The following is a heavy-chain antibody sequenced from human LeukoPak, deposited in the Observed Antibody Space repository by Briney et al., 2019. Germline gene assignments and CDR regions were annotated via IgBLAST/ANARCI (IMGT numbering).Heavy chain of an antibody. CDR2: ISYDGSNK. CDR3: ARELASYSSSWYPLYYFDY. D-gene: IGHD6-13*01. CDR1: GFTFSSYG. V-gene: IGHV3-30*03. Sequence: GGSLRLSCAASGFTFSSYGMHWVRQAPGKGLEWVAVISYDGSNKYYADSVKGRFTISRDNSKNTLYLQMNSLRAEDTAVYYCARELASYSSSWYPLYYFDYWGQGTLVTVSS. J-gene: IGHJ4*02.